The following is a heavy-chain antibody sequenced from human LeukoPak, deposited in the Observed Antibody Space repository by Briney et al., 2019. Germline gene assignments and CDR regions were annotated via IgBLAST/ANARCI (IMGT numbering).Heavy chain of an antibody. V-gene: IGHV3-66*01. D-gene: IGHD2-15*01. CDR3: VSPLDADFGRFDS. CDR1: GFNVRGMY. Sequence: GGSLRLSCAVSGFNVRGMYMSWVRQAPGRGLEWVSIVYSAGTTYYTDSVKGRFTISRDNSRNTLNLQMNSLRAEDTAIYYCVSPLDADFGRFDSWGQGTLVTVSS. CDR2: VYSAGTT. J-gene: IGHJ4*02.